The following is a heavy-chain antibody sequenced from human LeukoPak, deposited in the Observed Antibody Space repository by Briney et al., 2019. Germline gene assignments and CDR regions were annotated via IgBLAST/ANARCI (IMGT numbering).Heavy chain of an antibody. CDR1: GFXLSXNY. D-gene: IGHD3-10*01. CDR3: ARESPYVRGGIDP. Sequence: XXGFXLSXNYMSWVGQARGKGLEGVSVIYSGGRTYYTECVRGRWTIYRDNSKNTLYLQMNTLRADDTAVYYCARESPYVRGGIDPWGQGTLVTVSS. V-gene: IGHV3-53*01. J-gene: IGHJ5*02. CDR2: IYSGGRT.